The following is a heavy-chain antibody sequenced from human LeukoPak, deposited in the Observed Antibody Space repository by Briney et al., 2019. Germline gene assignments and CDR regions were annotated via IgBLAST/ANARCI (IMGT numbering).Heavy chain of an antibody. D-gene: IGHD3-22*01. V-gene: IGHV1-18*01. CDR1: GYTFTSYG. CDR2: ISAYNGNT. Sequence: ASVKVSCKASGYTFTSYGISWVRQAPGQGLEWMGWISAYNGNTNYAQKLQGRVTMTTDTSTSTAYMELRSLRSDDTAVYYCARDLFGDDSSGPLGAREGFDPWGQGTLVTVSS. J-gene: IGHJ5*02. CDR3: ARDLFGDDSSGPLGAREGFDP.